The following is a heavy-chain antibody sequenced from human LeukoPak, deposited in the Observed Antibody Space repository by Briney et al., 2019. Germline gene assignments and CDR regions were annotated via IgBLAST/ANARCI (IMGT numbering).Heavy chain of an antibody. Sequence: SETLSLTCTVSGGSLSSYYRSWIRQPPGKGLEWIGYIYYSGSTNYNPSLKSRVTISVDTPKKQFSLRLSSVTAPDTAVDHWARVGGTIATRPPLVYNGMDVWGQGTTVTVSS. J-gene: IGHJ6*01. D-gene: IGHD3-9*01. CDR2: IYYSGST. CDR1: GGSLSSYY. CDR3: ARVGGTIATRPPLVYNGMDV. V-gene: IGHV4-59*01.